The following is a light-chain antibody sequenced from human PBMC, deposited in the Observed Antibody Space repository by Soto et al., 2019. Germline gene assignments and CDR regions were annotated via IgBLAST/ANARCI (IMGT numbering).Light chain of an antibody. CDR2: DVS. CDR1: SSDIGAYNY. CDR3: SSHTSSTLVV. V-gene: IGLV2-14*01. Sequence: QSVLTQPASVCGSPRQSITISCAGTSSDIGAYNYVSWYQQYPGKAPKLMIHDVSNRPSGVSNRFSGSKSGNTASLTISGLQAEDEADYYCSSHTSSTLVVFGGGTKLTVL. J-gene: IGLJ2*01.